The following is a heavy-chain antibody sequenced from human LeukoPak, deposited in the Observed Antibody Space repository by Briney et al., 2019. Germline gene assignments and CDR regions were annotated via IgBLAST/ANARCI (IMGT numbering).Heavy chain of an antibody. CDR2: FDPEDGET. CDR1: GYTLSELS. CDR3: ATRVALPGDAFDI. Sequence: ASVKVSCKVSGYTLSELSMHWVRQAPGKGLEWMGGFDPEDGETIYAQKFQGRVTMTEDTSTDTAYMELSSLRSEDTAVYYCATRVALPGDAFDIWGQGTMVTVSS. V-gene: IGHV1-24*01. J-gene: IGHJ3*02. D-gene: IGHD2-2*01.